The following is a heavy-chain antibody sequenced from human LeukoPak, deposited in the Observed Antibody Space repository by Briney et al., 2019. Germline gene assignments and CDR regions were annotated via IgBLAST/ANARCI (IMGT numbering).Heavy chain of an antibody. D-gene: IGHD4-17*01. CDR2: INTNIGNP. Sequence: ASVKVSCKASGYTITSYNMNWVRQAPGQGLEWMGWINTNIGNPTYAQGFTGRFVFSLDTSVSTAYYCARARPTDDYGDYGEGYWGQGTLVTVSS. V-gene: IGHV7-4-1*01. CDR1: GYTITSYN. CDR3: GY. J-gene: IGHJ4*02.